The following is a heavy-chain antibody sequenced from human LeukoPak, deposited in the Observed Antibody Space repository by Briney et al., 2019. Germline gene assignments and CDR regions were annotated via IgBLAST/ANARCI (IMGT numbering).Heavy chain of an antibody. D-gene: IGHD2-15*01. J-gene: IGHJ4*02. Sequence: GGPLRLSCAASGFTFSDYYMSWIRQAPGKGLEWVSYISSSSSYTNYADSVKGRFTISRDNAKNSLYLQMNSLRAEDTAVYYCAREYCSGGSCYQLVDYWGQGTLVTVSS. CDR2: ISSSSSYT. CDR3: AREYCSGGSCYQLVDY. CDR1: GFTFSDYY. V-gene: IGHV3-11*06.